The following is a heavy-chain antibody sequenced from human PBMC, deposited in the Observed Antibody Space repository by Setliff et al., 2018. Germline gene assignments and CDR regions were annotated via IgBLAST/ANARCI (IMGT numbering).Heavy chain of an antibody. V-gene: IGHV4-38-2*02. CDR2: FFHTGNT. CDR1: GYSISSGYY. D-gene: IGHD3-3*02. Sequence: KTSETLSLTCTVSGYSISSGYYWGWIRQPTGKGLEWLVSFFHTGNTYYNTSLEGRVTISVDTSNNQFSLKLSSVTAEDTAVYYCARHLWGRYMAERSDYFDHWGQGSLVTVSS. J-gene: IGHJ4*02. CDR3: ARHLWGRYMAERSDYFDH.